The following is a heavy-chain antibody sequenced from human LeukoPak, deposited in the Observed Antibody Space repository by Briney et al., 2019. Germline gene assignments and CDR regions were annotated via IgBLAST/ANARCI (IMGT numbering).Heavy chain of an antibody. CDR2: TSDSGGST. J-gene: IGHJ4*02. CDR3: AMTVAADY. V-gene: IGHV3-23*01. Sequence: PGGSLRLSCAASGFTFNNYAMTWVRQAPGKGLEWVSTTSDSGGSTYCADSVKGRFTISRDNSKNTLYLQVSNLKAEDTALYYCAMTVAADYWGQGTLVTVSS. D-gene: IGHD6-19*01. CDR1: GFTFNNYA.